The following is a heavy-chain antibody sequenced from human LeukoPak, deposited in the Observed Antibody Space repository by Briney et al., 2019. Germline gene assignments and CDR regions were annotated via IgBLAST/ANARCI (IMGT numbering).Heavy chain of an antibody. J-gene: IGHJ6*03. D-gene: IGHD3-22*01. Sequence: SETLSLTCIVSDGSISSSRYYWGWIRQPPWKGLEWIGSIYYSGSTNYNPSLKSRVTISVDTSKNQFSLKLSSVTAADTAVYYCARVYYDSSGYYHYYYYMDVWGKGTTVTVSS. CDR3: ARVYYDSSGYYHYYYYMDV. CDR2: IYYSGST. CDR1: DGSISSSRYY. V-gene: IGHV4-39*07.